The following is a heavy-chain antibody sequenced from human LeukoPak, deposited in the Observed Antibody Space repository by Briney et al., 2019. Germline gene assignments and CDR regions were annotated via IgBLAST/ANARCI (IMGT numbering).Heavy chain of an antibody. CDR3: ARVAAAGTGIFVNFYYSMDI. CDR2: LYYSGTT. CDR1: GDSISSGNYY. D-gene: IGHD6-13*01. V-gene: IGHV4-39*01. Sequence: SETLSLTCSVSGDSISSGNYYWGWIRQPPGKGLEWIGNLYYSGTTYYNPSFKSRVTISVDTSKNQFSLKLSSVTAADTAVYYCARVAAAGTGIFVNFYYSMDIWGKGTTVTISS. J-gene: IGHJ6*03.